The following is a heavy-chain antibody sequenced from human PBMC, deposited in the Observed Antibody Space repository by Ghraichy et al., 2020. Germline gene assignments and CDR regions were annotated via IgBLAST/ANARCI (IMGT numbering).Heavy chain of an antibody. D-gene: IGHD1-26*01. Sequence: ASVKVSCKASGYTFTSYGISWVRQAPGQGLEWMGWISAYNGNTNYAQKLQGRVTMTTDTSTSTAYMELRSLRSDDTAVYYCARGPLTPKLRWELLLFDYWGQGTLVTVSS. CDR3: ARGPLTPKLRWELLLFDY. J-gene: IGHJ4*02. CDR1: GYTFTSYG. V-gene: IGHV1-18*01. CDR2: ISAYNGNT.